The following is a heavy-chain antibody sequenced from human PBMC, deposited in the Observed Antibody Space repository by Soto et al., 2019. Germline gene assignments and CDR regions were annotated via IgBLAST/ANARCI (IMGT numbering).Heavy chain of an antibody. Sequence: QVQLVESGAEVKKPGSSVKVSCKASGGTFTSFAISWVRQAPGQGLEWMGGIVPLFGIPNYAQKFQGRLTITADRSASTAFMELSSLGSEDTAIYYCACSTYREILTGFFAYYYYGMDVWGQGTTVTVSS. D-gene: IGHD3-9*01. V-gene: IGHV1-69*17. CDR1: GGTFTSFA. CDR2: IVPLFGIP. CDR3: ACSTYREILTGFFAYYYYGMDV. J-gene: IGHJ6*02.